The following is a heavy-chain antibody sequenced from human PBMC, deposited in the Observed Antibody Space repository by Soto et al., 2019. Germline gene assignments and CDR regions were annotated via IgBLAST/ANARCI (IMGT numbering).Heavy chain of an antibody. CDR1: GGSISSYY. J-gene: IGHJ6*02. Sequence: SETLSLTCTVSGGSISSYYWSWIRQPPGKGLEWIGYIYYSGSTNYNPSLKSRVTISVDTSKNQFSLKLSSVTAADTAVYYCARLRGIAAAGLYYYYYYGMDVWGQGTTVTVSS. CDR3: ARLRGIAAAGLYYYYYYGMDV. D-gene: IGHD6-13*01. V-gene: IGHV4-59*01. CDR2: IYYSGST.